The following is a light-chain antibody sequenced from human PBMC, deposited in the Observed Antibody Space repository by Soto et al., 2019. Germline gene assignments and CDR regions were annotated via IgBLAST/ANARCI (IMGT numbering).Light chain of an antibody. J-gene: IGKJ4*01. CDR3: QHYTNWPLT. Sequence: EIVMTQSPVTLSVSPGERATLSCRASYALSSRLAGYQQKPGQAPRLLIFDASTRATGVPARFSGSGSGTEFTLTISGLQSEDFAVYFCQHYTNWPLTFGGGTKVEIK. CDR1: YALSSR. CDR2: DAS. V-gene: IGKV3-15*01.